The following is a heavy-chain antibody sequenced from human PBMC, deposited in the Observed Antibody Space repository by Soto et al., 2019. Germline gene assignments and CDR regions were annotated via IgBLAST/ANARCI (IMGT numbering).Heavy chain of an antibody. Sequence: PSETLSLTCAVSGGSISSSNWWSWVRQPPGKGLEWIGEIYHSGSTNYNPSLKSRVTISVDKSKNQFSLKLSSVTAADTAVYYWARVKTYYYDSSGFSVRAVGAKGTRVPV. CDR1: GGSISSSNW. CDR2: IYHSGST. V-gene: IGHV4-4*02. CDR3: ARVKTYYYDSSGFSVRAV. D-gene: IGHD3-22*01. J-gene: IGHJ6*03.